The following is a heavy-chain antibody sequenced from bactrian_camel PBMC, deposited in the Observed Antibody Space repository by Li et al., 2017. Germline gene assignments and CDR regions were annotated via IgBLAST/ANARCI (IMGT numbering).Heavy chain of an antibody. V-gene: IGHV3S1*01. CDR2: IDTGDGST. CDR1: GPTYSRIC. CDR3: VADPRSMFAWQALKVVAEGSYDYNT. D-gene: IGHD2*01. Sequence: HVQLVESGGGSVQVGGSLRLSCAASGPTYSRICMGWFRQAPGKEREGVVAIDTGDGSTYYHDSVKGRFTISKDNARRTVNLQMNNLKPEDSAMYYCVADPRSMFAWQALKVVAEGSYDYNTWGQGTQVTVS. J-gene: IGHJ4*01.